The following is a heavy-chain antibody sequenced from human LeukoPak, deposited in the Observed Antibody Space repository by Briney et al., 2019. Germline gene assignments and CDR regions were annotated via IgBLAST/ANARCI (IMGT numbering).Heavy chain of an antibody. Sequence: PSENLSLTCTVSGGSFSSGSYYWSWIRQPPGKGLEWIGYIYYSGSTNYNPSLKSRVTISVDTSKNQFSLKLSSVTAADTAVYYCAREYPRYYGDYFDYWGQGTLVTVSS. D-gene: IGHD3-22*01. CDR2: IYYSGST. J-gene: IGHJ4*02. V-gene: IGHV4-61*01. CDR3: AREYPRYYGDYFDY. CDR1: GGSFSSGSYY.